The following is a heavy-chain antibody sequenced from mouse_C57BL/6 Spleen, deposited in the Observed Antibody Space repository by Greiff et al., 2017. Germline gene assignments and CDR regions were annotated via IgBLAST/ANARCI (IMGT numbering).Heavy chain of an antibody. CDR3: ARREAGYGKQYFDV. CDR1: GYTFTSYW. J-gene: IGHJ1*03. Sequence: QVQLQQPGAELVQPGASVKMSCKASGYTFTSYWITWVKQRPGQGLEWIGDIYPGSGSTNYNEKFKSKATLTVDTSSSTAYMQLSSLTSEDSAVYYCARREAGYGKQYFDVWGTGTTVTVSS. CDR2: IYPGSGST. V-gene: IGHV1-55*01. D-gene: IGHD2-1*01.